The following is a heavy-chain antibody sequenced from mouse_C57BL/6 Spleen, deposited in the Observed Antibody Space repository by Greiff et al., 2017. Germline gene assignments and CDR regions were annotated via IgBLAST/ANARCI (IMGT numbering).Heavy chain of an antibody. CDR2: IHPNSGIT. CDR1: GYTFTSYW. D-gene: IGHD2-3*01. CDR3: ASPSDGYSHY. J-gene: IGHJ2*01. V-gene: IGHV1-64*01. Sequence: QVQLQQPGAELVKPGASVKLSCKASGYTFTSYWMHWVKQRPGQGLEWIGMIHPNSGITNYNEKFKSKATLTVDKSSSTAYMQLSSLTSEDSAVYYCASPSDGYSHYWGQGTTLTVSS.